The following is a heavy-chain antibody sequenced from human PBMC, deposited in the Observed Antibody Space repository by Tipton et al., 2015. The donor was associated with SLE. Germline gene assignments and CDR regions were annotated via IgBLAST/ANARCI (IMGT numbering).Heavy chain of an antibody. Sequence: TLSLTCTVSGGSISSHYWSWIRQPPGKGLEWIGHISYSGTTNYNPSLKSRVTISVDTSKNQFSLKLNSVTAADTAVYYCARGGWFDAWGPGILVTVSS. CDR2: ISYSGTT. CDR1: GGSISSHY. CDR3: ARGGWFDA. J-gene: IGHJ5*02. V-gene: IGHV4-59*11.